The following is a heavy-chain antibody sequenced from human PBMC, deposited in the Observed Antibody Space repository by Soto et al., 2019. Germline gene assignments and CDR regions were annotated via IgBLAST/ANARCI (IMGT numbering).Heavy chain of an antibody. J-gene: IGHJ4*02. D-gene: IGHD3-16*01. CDR2: ISYSGST. CDR1: GGYISSYY. V-gene: IGHV4-59*08. CDR3: ARPWALGPPPDY. Sequence: SETLSLTCTVSGGYISSYYWSWIRQPPGKGLEWIGYISYSGSTNYNPSLKSRVTISVDTSKNQFSLKLSSVTAADTAVYYCARPWALGPPPDYWGQGTLVTVSS.